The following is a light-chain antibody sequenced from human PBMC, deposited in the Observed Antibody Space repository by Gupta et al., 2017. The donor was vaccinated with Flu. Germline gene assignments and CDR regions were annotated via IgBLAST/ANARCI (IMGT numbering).Light chain of an antibody. CDR3: QQYNNWPPYT. CDR1: QSVSRS. J-gene: IGKJ2*01. V-gene: IGKV3-15*01. Sequence: ATLSVSPGERATLSCRASQSVSRSLAWYQQKPGQAPRLLIYGASTRATGIPARFSGSGSGTEFTLTISSLKSEDFAVYYCQQYNNWPPYTFGQGTKLEIK. CDR2: GAS.